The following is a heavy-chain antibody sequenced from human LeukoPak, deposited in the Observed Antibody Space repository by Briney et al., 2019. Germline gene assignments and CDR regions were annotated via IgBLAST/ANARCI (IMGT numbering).Heavy chain of an antibody. CDR1: GYTFTGYY. D-gene: IGHD2-15*01. V-gene: IGHV1-2*02. CDR3: ARDDQYCSGGSCSNWFDP. J-gene: IGHJ5*02. Sequence: ASVKVSCKASGYTFTGYYMHWVRQAPGQGLEWMGWINPNSGGTNYAQKFQGRVTMTRDTSISTAYMELSRVRSDDTAVYYCARDDQYCSGGSCSNWFDPWGQGTLVTVSS. CDR2: INPNSGGT.